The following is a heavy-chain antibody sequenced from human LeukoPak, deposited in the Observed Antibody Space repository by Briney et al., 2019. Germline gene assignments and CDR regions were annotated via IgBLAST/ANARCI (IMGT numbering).Heavy chain of an antibody. CDR2: INKDGSST. Sequence: RGSLRLSCAPSGYTFSIYWIHWVRHGPGEGLGWGSRINKDGSSTSYAGSVRGRFTISRDNAKNTLYLQMNSLRAEDAAVSYCTTDTFGARDSWGQGTLVTVSS. CDR3: TTDTFGARDS. CDR1: GYTFSIYW. D-gene: IGHD3-10*01. V-gene: IGHV3-74*01. J-gene: IGHJ4*02.